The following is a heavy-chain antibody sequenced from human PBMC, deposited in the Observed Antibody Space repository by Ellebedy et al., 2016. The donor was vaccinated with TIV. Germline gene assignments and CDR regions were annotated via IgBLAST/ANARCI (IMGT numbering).Heavy chain of an antibody. V-gene: IGHV4-61*08. J-gene: IGHJ6*03. CDR2: IYYSGST. CDR1: AFSFSSGGYY. Sequence: SETLSLXXTVSAFSFSSGGYYWSCIRQHPGKGPEWIGYIYYSGSTNYNPSPKSRVTISVDKSKNQFSLKLSSVTAADTAVYYCARVGGFFGVVTHYYYYMDVWGKGTTVTVSS. CDR3: ARVGGFFGVVTHYYYYMDV. D-gene: IGHD3-3*01.